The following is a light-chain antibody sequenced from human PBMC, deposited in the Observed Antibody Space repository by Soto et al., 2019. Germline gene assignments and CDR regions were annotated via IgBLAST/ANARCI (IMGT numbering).Light chain of an antibody. CDR2: DAS. J-gene: IGKJ1*01. CDR1: QSISSW. CDR3: QQYNSYSRT. V-gene: IGKV1-5*01. Sequence: DIQMTQSPSTLSASVGDRVTITCRASQSISSWLAWYQQKTGKPPKILIYDASSLESGVPSRFSGSGSGTEFTLTISRLQPDDFETYYCQQYNSYSRTFGQGTKVDIK.